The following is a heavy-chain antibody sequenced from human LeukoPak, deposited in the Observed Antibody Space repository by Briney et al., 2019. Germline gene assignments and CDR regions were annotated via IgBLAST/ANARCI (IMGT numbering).Heavy chain of an antibody. J-gene: IGHJ4*02. Sequence: PGGSLRLSCAASGFTVSNNYKTWVRQAPGKGLEWVSSISGSGGSTYYADSVKGRFTISRDNSKNTLYLQMNSLRAEDTAVYYCAKFRIVVVPAAGADFDYWGQGTLVTVSS. CDR3: AKFRIVVVPAAGADFDY. CDR2: ISGSGGST. V-gene: IGHV3-23*01. CDR1: GFTVSNNY. D-gene: IGHD2-2*01.